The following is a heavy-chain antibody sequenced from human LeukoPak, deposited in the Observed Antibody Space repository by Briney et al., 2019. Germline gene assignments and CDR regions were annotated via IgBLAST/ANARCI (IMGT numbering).Heavy chain of an antibody. CDR3: ARTPITYYDFWSGYHPFDY. J-gene: IGHJ4*02. V-gene: IGHV1-18*01. Sequence: ASVKVSCKASGYAFTSYGISWVRQAPGQGLEWMGWISAYNGNTNYAQKLQGRVTMTTDTSTSTAYMELRSLRSDDTAVYYCARTPITYYDFWSGYHPFDYWGQGTLVTVSS. CDR1: GYAFTSYG. CDR2: ISAYNGNT. D-gene: IGHD3-3*01.